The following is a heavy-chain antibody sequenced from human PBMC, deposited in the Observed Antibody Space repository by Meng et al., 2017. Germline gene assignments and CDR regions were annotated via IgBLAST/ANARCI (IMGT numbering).Heavy chain of an antibody. Sequence: GESLKISCAASGFTFSNYAMSWVRQAPGKGLEWVSAISSSGDNTHYADSVKGRFTISRDNSKNTFYLQMNSLRAEDTAVYYCAKNLGSIFILTDAFDIWGQGTMVTVSS. CDR2: ISSSGDNT. CDR1: GFTFSNYA. J-gene: IGHJ3*02. V-gene: IGHV3-23*01. D-gene: IGHD2/OR15-2a*01. CDR3: AKNLGSIFILTDAFDI.